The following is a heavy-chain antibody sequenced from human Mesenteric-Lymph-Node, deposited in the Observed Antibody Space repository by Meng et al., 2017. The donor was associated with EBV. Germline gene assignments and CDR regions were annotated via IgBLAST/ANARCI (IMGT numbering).Heavy chain of an antibody. J-gene: IGHJ4*02. CDR3: ARDNVVVAAATRVFDY. CDR2: ISVYTGDT. Sequence: QVQLVQSGAELTTPGASMRVSCKASGYTFTTNALSWVRQAPGQGLEWMGWISVYTGDTNYAQKFQGRVTMTTDTSTSTAYMELRSLRSDDTAVYYCARDNVVVAAATRVFDYWGQGTLVTVSS. V-gene: IGHV1-18*01. D-gene: IGHD2-15*01. CDR1: GYTFTTNA.